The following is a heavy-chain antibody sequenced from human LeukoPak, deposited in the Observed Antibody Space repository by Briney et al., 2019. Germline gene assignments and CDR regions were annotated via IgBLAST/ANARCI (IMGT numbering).Heavy chain of an antibody. Sequence: KPGGSLRLSCAASGFTFSSYSMNWVRQTPGKGLQWVSYISSSSEYIYYADSVKGRFTISRDNSKNTLYLQMNSLRAEDTAVYYCARVVKGSGQAGLLWFGEYPSWFDPWGQGTLVTVSS. V-gene: IGHV3-21*04. D-gene: IGHD3-10*01. CDR3: ARVVKGSGQAGLLWFGEYPSWFDP. J-gene: IGHJ5*02. CDR1: GFTFSSYS. CDR2: ISSSSEYI.